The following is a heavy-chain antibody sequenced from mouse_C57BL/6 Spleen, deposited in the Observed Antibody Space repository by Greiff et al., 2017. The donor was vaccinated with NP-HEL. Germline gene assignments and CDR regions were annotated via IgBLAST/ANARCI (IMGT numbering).Heavy chain of an antibody. D-gene: IGHD2-1*01. V-gene: IGHV1-50*01. CDR1: GYTFTSYW. CDR3: ARRGNHGYFDV. J-gene: IGHJ1*03. CDR2: IDPSDSYT. Sequence: QVQLQQPGAELVKPGASVKLSCKASGYTFTSYWMQWVKQRPGQGLEWIGEIDPSDSYTNYNQKFKGKATLTVDTSSSTAYMQLSSLTSEDSAVYYCARRGNHGYFDVWGTGTTVTVSS.